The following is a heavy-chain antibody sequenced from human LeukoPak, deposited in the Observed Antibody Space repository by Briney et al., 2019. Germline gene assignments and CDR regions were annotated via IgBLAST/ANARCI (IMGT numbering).Heavy chain of an antibody. CDR3: ARHGRSGWFAFDY. J-gene: IGHJ4*02. V-gene: IGHV3-7*01. D-gene: IGHD6-19*01. CDR2: IKQDGSEK. Sequence: PGGSLRLSCAAPGFTFSSYWMSWVRQAPGKGLEWVANIKQDGSEKYYVDSVKGRFTISRDNAKNSLSLQMNSLRAEDTAVYYCARHGRSGWFAFDYWGQGTLVTVSS. CDR1: GFTFSSYW.